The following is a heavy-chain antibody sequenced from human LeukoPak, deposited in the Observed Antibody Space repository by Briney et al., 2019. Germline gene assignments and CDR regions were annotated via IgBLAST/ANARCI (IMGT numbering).Heavy chain of an antibody. CDR1: GYNFISYY. J-gene: IGHJ6*02. Sequence: AASVKVSCKASGYNFISYYMRWVRQAPGQGLEWMGIINPSGGSTSYAQKFQDRVTMTRDTSTSTVYMELSSLKSEDTAVYYCAREDVVLVDAVRYYYYGMDVWGQGTTVTVSS. V-gene: IGHV1-46*01. CDR2: INPSGGST. CDR3: AREDVVLVDAVRYYYYGMDV. D-gene: IGHD2-8*01.